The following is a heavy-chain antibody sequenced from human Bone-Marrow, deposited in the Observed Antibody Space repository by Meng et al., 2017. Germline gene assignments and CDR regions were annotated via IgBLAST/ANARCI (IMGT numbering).Heavy chain of an antibody. CDR3: ARLAQNVDY. Sequence: GGSLRLSCKGSGYSFTSYCIGWVRQMPGKGLEWMWIIYPGDSDTRYSPSFQGQVTISADKSISTAYLQWSSLKASDTAMYYCARLAQNVDYWGQGTLVTVSS. V-gene: IGHV5-51*01. D-gene: IGHD1-1*01. J-gene: IGHJ4*02. CDR1: GYSFTSYC. CDR2: IYPGDSDT.